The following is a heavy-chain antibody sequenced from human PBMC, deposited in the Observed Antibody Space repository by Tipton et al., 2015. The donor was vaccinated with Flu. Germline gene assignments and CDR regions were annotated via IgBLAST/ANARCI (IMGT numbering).Heavy chain of an antibody. CDR1: GSSFSSFW. CDR3: ARKYCSTTTCYQALDI. Sequence: QLVQSGAEVKKPGESLKISCKGSGSSFSSFWIAWVRQMPGKGLEWMGIIYPDDSDTRYSPSFQGQVTFSADKSVNTAYLQWRSLKASDTAMYYCARKYCSTTTCYQALDIWGQGTMVTVSS. CDR2: IYPDDSDT. D-gene: IGHD2-2*01. V-gene: IGHV5-51*03. J-gene: IGHJ3*02.